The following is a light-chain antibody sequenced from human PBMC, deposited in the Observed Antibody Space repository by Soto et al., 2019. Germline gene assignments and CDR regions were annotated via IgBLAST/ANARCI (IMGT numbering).Light chain of an antibody. Sequence: DIQVTQSPSTLSASVGDRVTITCRASQPVGDSLAWFQQTPGKAPRLLIYKASTLQGGVPSRFNGSGSGTELTLSISSLRPDDFATYYCQQYNEYSKTFGQGTKVEI. CDR2: KAS. V-gene: IGKV1-5*03. J-gene: IGKJ1*01. CDR1: QPVGDS. CDR3: QQYNEYSKT.